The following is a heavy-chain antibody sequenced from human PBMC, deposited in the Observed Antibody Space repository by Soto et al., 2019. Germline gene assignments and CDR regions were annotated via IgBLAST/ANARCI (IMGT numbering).Heavy chain of an antibody. V-gene: IGHV4-39*01. CDR2: IYYSGST. CDR1: GGSISSSSYY. J-gene: IGHJ6*02. D-gene: IGHD3-10*01. CDR3: ARRLLWFGENHVDYGMDV. Sequence: SETLSLTCTVSGGSISSSSYYWGWIRQPPGKGLEWIGSIYYSGSTYYNPSLKSRVTISVDTSKNQFSLKLSSVTAADTAVYYCARRLLWFGENHVDYGMDVWGQRTTVTVSS.